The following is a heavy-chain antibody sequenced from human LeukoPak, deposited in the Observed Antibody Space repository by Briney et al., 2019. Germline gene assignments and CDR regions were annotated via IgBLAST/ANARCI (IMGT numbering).Heavy chain of an antibody. CDR3: GRANSSSWYHGGWFDP. V-gene: IGHV1-46*01. CDR2: INPSGGST. J-gene: IGHJ5*02. Sequence: ASVKVSCKASGYTFTSYYMHWVRQAPGQGLEWMGIINPSGGSTSYAQKFQGRVTMTREMCTSTVYMELSSLRSEDTAVYYCGRANSSSWYHGGWFDPGAREPWSPSP. CDR1: GYTFTSYY. D-gene: IGHD6-13*01.